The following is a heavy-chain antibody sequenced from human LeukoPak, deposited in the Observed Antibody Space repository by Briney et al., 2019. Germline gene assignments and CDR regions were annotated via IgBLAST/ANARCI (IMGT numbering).Heavy chain of an antibody. J-gene: IGHJ6*02. CDR3: ARELQTNYYYYYDMDV. V-gene: IGHV4-4*07. CDR1: GGSLSSYY. Sequence: SETLSLTCTVSGGSLSSYYWSWLRQPAGKGLEWIGRIYTSGSTNYNPSLKSRVSMSVDTSKNQFSLKLSSVTAADTAVYYCARELQTNYYYYYDMDVWGQGTTVTVSS. CDR2: IYTSGST. D-gene: IGHD3-10*01.